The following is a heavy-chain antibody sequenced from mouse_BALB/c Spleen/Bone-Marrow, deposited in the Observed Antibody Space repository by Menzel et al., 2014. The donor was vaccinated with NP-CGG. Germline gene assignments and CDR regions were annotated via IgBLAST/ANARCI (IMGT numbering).Heavy chain of an antibody. Sequence: VQLQQSGPGLVKPGASVKMSCKASGYTFTSYMMHWVKQKPGQGLEWVGYVNPYSDGTYYTEDLKGKATLTSDKSSSTVYMELSSLTSEDSAVFYCARSKDWYFDVWGAGITVTVSS. CDR2: VNPYSDGT. CDR1: GYTFTSYM. J-gene: IGHJ1*01. V-gene: IGHV1-14*01. CDR3: ARSKDWYFDV.